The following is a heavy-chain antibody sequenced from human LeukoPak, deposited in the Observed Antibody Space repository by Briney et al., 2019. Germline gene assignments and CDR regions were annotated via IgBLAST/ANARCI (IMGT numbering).Heavy chain of an antibody. J-gene: IGHJ3*02. V-gene: IGHV4-4*07. CDR3: ARDYYYDSSGSLNDAFDI. CDR2: IYSSGST. D-gene: IGHD3-22*01. CDR1: GGSSSNYY. Sequence: TSETLSLTCTVSGGSSSNYYWSWTRQPAGKGLEWIGRIYSSGSTNYNPSLKSRVTMSVDTSKNQFSLRLSSVTAADTAVYYCARDYYYDSSGSLNDAFDIWGQGTMVTVSS.